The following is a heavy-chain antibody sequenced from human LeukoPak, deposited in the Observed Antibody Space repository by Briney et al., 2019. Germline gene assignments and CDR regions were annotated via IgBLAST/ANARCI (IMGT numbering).Heavy chain of an antibody. J-gene: IGHJ4*02. D-gene: IGHD5-12*01. Sequence: PGKSLRPSCAASGFTFSSYGMHWVRQAPGKGLEWLAFVSYDGSKKYYSDSVKGRFTISRDNSKNTLFLQMNSLRAEDTAVYSCAKDVKFSWPFYFDYWGQGILVTVSS. CDR1: GFTFSSYG. CDR3: AKDVKFSWPFYFDY. CDR2: VSYDGSKK. V-gene: IGHV3-30*18.